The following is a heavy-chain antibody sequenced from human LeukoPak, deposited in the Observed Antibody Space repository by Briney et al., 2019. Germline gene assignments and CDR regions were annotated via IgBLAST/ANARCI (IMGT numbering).Heavy chain of an antibody. D-gene: IGHD3-22*01. J-gene: IGHJ5*02. CDR3: ARGVHVRKYVSNENCFDP. CDR1: GYIFTSYY. Sequence: ASVKVSCKASGYIFTSYYIHWVRQAPGQGLEWMGLINPSGGSTNYAQRFQGRVTMTRDMSTSTVYMELSSLRSEDTAVYYCARGVHVRKYVSNENCFDPWGQGTLVTVSS. V-gene: IGHV1-46*01. CDR2: INPSGGST.